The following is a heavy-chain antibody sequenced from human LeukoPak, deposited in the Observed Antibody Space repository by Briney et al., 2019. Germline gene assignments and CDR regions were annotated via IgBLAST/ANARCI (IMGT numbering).Heavy chain of an antibody. Sequence: GGSLRLSCVASGFTFSSYCMHWVRQAPGKGLEWVAFIRYDGSNKYYADSVKGRFTISRDNSKNTLYLQMNSLRAEDTAVYYCAKDRDDYVGRYFDYWGQGTLVTVSS. CDR3: AKDRDDYVGRYFDY. J-gene: IGHJ4*02. CDR2: IRYDGSNK. V-gene: IGHV3-30*02. D-gene: IGHD3-16*01. CDR1: GFTFSSYC.